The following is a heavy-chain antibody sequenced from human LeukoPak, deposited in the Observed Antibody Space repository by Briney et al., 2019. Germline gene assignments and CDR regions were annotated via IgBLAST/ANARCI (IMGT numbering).Heavy chain of an antibody. CDR2: IYYSGST. CDR1: GGSISSYY. J-gene: IGHJ4*02. CDR3: ATSYDSTWGRDFDY. V-gene: IGHV4-59*12. Sequence: SETLSLTCTVSGGSISSYYWSWIRQPPGKGLEWIGYIYYSGSTNYNPSLKSRVTLSIDTSKNQFSLRLSSVTAADTAVYYRATSYDSTWGRDFDYWGQGTLVTVSP. D-gene: IGHD6-13*01.